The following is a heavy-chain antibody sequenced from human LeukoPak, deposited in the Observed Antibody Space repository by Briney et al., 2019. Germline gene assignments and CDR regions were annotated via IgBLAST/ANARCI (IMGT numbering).Heavy chain of an antibody. V-gene: IGHV5-51*01. J-gene: IGHJ4*02. Sequence: GESLKISCKASGYSFTNYWIGWVRQMPGKGLEWMAIIYPGDSDTRYNPSFQGQVTISADKSISTAYLQWSSLKASDTAMYYCATYNWGFYYFDYWGQGTLVTVSS. D-gene: IGHD1-1*01. CDR2: IYPGDSDT. CDR1: GYSFTNYW. CDR3: ATYNWGFYYFDY.